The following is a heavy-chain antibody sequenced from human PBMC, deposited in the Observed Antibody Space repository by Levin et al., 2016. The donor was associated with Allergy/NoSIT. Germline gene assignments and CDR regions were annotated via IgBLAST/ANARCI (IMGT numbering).Heavy chain of an antibody. D-gene: IGHD2/OR15-2a*01. CDR3: TTLSEGGMDV. V-gene: IGHV3-15*01. J-gene: IGHJ6*02. Sequence: GGSLRLSCAASGFTFSNAWMSWVRQAPGKGLEWVGLIKRKTDGGTTDFAAPVKGRFTISRDDSKNTLYLQMNSLKTEDTAVYYCTTLSEGGMDVWGQGTTVTVSS. CDR2: IKRKTDGGTT. CDR1: GFTFSNAW.